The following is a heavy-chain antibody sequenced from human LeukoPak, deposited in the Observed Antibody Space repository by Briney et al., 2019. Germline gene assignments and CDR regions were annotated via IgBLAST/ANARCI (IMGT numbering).Heavy chain of an antibody. Sequence: QSGGSLRLSCAASGFTFDDYAMHWVRQAPGKGLEWVSGISWNSGSIGYADSVKGRFTISRDNAKNSLYLQMNSLRAEDTAVYYCAREGRRFLEWLLGDYYYMDVWGKGTTVTVSS. D-gene: IGHD3-3*01. CDR1: GFTFDDYA. CDR2: ISWNSGSI. V-gene: IGHV3-9*01. J-gene: IGHJ6*03. CDR3: AREGRRFLEWLLGDYYYMDV.